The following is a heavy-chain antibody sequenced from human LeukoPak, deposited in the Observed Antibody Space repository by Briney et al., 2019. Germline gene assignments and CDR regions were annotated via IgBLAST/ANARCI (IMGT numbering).Heavy chain of an antibody. CDR3: TRGAGWLIDY. J-gene: IGHJ4*02. Sequence: SETLSLTCTVSDDSISDYYRGWLRQPPGKGLEWIGYFHNSGTSTYNPSLKSRVTISADTSKNQFSLKLNSLTTADTAVYYCTRGAGWLIDYWGQGILVTVSS. CDR1: DDSISDYY. V-gene: IGHV4-59*01. CDR2: FHNSGTS. D-gene: IGHD3-16*01.